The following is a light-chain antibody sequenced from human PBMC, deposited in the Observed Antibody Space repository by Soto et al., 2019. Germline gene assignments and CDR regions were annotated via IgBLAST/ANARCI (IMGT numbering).Light chain of an antibody. CDR3: SSYTSSIAHV. CDR1: SSDIGGYNS. CDR2: EVS. Sequence: QSVLTQPASVSESPGQSITISCTGTSSDIGGYNSVSWYQQHPGKAPKLMIYEVSNRPSGISNRFSGSKSGNTASLTISGLQAEDEADYYCSSYTSSIAHVFGTGTKVTVL. J-gene: IGLJ1*01. V-gene: IGLV2-14*01.